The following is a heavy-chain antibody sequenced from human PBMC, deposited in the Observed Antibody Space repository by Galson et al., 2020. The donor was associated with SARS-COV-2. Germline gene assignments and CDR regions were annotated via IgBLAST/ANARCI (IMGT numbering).Heavy chain of an antibody. J-gene: IGHJ6*02. CDR1: GLTFSSYA. CDR2: ISYDGSNK. D-gene: IGHD6-6*01. Sequence: GGSLRLSCAASGLTFSSYAMHWVRQAPGKGLEWAAVISYDGSNKYYADSVKGRFTISRDNSKNTLYLQMNSLRAEDTAVYYCVGQYSSRLSRHRDRHYYYYYGMDVWGQGTTVTVSS. CDR3: VGQYSSRLSRHRDRHYYYYYGMDV. V-gene: IGHV3-30*04.